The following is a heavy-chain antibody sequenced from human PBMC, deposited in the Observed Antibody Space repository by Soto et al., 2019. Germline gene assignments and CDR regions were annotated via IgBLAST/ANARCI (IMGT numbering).Heavy chain of an antibody. D-gene: IGHD1-26*01. CDR2: ISSRGDYK. CDR3: AKYTRTQHLGES. V-gene: IGHV3-23*01. Sequence: GSLRLSCVASGFTFGSYAMGWVRQAPGKGLEWVSGISSRGDYKFYIGSVRGRFTISRDNSNGLLYLQMTDLRADDTAIYYCAKYTRTQHLGESWGQGTLVTVSS. J-gene: IGHJ4*01. CDR1: GFTFGSYA.